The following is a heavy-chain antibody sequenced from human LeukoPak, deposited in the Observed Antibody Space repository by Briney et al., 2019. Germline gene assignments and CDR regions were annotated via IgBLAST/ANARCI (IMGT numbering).Heavy chain of an antibody. V-gene: IGHV4-61*02. J-gene: IGHJ6*03. D-gene: IGHD2-15*01. CDR1: GGSISSGSYY. CDR2: SYTSGRT. Sequence: SETLSLTCTVSGGSISSGSYYWSWIRQPAGKGLEWIGRSYTSGRTNYNPSLKSRVTISVDTSKNQFSLKLSSVTAADTAVYYCARDHCSGGSCYRDYYYYYMDVWGKGTTVTVSS. CDR3: ARDHCSGGSCYRDYYYYYMDV.